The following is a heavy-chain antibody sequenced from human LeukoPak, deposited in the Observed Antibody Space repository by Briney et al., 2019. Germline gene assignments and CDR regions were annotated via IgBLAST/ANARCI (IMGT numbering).Heavy chain of an antibody. D-gene: IGHD3-16*01. CDR1: GGSSSSYY. CDR3: ARVGEGYYFDY. Sequence: SETLSLTCTVSGGSSSSYYRSWIRQPPGKGLEWVGYIYYSGSTNYNPSLTSRFPRSGDTSNNQCSLKLSSVSAADTAVYYCARVGEGYYFDYWGQETLVTVSS. V-gene: IGHV4-59*01. CDR2: IYYSGST. J-gene: IGHJ4*02.